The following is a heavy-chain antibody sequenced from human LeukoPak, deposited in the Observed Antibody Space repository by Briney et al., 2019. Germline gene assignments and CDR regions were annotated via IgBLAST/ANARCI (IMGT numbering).Heavy chain of an antibody. Sequence: GASVKVSCKASGYTFTGYYMHWVRQAPGQGLEWMGWINPNSGGTNYAQKFQGRVTMTRDTSISTAYMELSRLRSEDTAVYYCARGWYYDILTGYYDHNWLDPWGQGTLVTVSS. CDR1: GYTFTGYY. D-gene: IGHD3-9*01. CDR2: INPNSGGT. CDR3: ARGWYYDILTGYYDHNWLDP. J-gene: IGHJ5*02. V-gene: IGHV1-2*02.